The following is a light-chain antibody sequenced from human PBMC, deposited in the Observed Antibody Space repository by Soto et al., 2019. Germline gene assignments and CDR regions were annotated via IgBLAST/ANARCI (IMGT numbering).Light chain of an antibody. CDR3: QQYNNWPPFT. CDR2: GAS. Sequence: EIVMTQSPATLSVSPGERATLSCRASQSVSSNLDWYQQKPGQAPRLLIYGASTRATDIPARFSGSGSGTEFTLSISSLQYEDFAVYYCQQYNNWPPFTFGPGTKVDIK. CDR1: QSVSSN. J-gene: IGKJ3*01. V-gene: IGKV3-15*01.